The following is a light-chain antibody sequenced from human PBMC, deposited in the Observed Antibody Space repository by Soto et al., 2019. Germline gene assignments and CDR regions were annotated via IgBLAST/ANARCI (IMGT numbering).Light chain of an antibody. CDR2: AAS. J-gene: IGKJ4*01. CDR1: QSISSY. CDR3: QQSYSTPPD. V-gene: IGKV1-39*01. Sequence: DIQMTQSPSSLSASVGGRVTITCRASQSISSYLNWYQQKPGKAPKLLIYAASSLQSGVPSRFSGSGSGTDFTLTISSLQPEDFATYYCQQSYSTPPDFGGGTKVDIK.